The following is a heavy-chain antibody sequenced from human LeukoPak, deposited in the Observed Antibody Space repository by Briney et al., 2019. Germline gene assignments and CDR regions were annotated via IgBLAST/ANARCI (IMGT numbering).Heavy chain of an antibody. CDR3: ARDRAWNYFDY. J-gene: IGHJ4*02. V-gene: IGHV3-53*01. CDR2: IYSGGST. Sequence: GGSLRLSCAASGFTVSSNYMSWVRQAPGKGLEWVSVIYSGGSTYYADSVKGRFTISRDNAKNTLYLQMDSLRAEDTAVYYCARDRAWNYFDYWGQGTLVTVSS. D-gene: IGHD3-3*01. CDR1: GFTVSSNY.